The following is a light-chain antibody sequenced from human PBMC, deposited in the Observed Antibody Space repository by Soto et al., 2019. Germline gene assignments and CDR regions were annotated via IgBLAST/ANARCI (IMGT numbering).Light chain of an antibody. J-gene: IGLJ1*01. CDR2: EVN. V-gene: IGLV2-8*01. CDR1: SSDVGGYNY. Sequence: SRLTQPPSASGSAGQSVTISCPGTSSDVGGYNYVWWFQQGPGKAPKLIIHEVNQRPSGVPDRFSGSKSGNTASLTVSGLQAEDEGTYYCSSYGGYNNVVFGTGTKVTVL. CDR3: SSYGGYNNVV.